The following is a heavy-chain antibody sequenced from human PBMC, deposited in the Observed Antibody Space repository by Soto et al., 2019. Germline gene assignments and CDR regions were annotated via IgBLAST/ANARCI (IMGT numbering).Heavy chain of an antibody. CDR3: ARDSGNYLRHFDH. Sequence: PGGSLRLSCAASGFTLSDYSMNWVRQAPGKGLEWLSYISGTGSTIYYADSVKGRFTISRDNAKNSLYLQMNSLRDEDTAVYYCARDSGNYLRHFDHWGQGTLVTVSS. V-gene: IGHV3-48*02. J-gene: IGHJ4*02. CDR1: GFTLSDYS. CDR2: ISGTGSTI. D-gene: IGHD1-26*01.